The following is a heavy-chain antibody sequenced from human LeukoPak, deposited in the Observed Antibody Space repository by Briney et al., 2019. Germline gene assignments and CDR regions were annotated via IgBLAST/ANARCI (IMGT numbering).Heavy chain of an antibody. CDR2: ISGSGGST. Sequence: GGSLRLSCAASGFTFSSYAMSWVRQAPGKGLQWVSDISGSGGSTYHADSVKGRFTISRDNSKNTLYLQMNSLRAEDTAVYYCAKGRRDGFNYGTDVWGQGTTVTVSS. D-gene: IGHD5-24*01. J-gene: IGHJ6*02. CDR1: GFTFSSYA. V-gene: IGHV3-23*01. CDR3: AKGRRDGFNYGTDV.